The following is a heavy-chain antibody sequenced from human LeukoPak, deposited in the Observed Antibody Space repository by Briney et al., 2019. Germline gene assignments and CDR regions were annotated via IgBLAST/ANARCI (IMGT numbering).Heavy chain of an antibody. J-gene: IGHJ5*02. CDR1: GGSISSSSYS. D-gene: IGHD6-13*01. CDR3: ARISSWDPGWFDP. Sequence: SETLSLTCTVSGGSISSSSYSWGWIRQPPGKGLEWIGSIYYSGSTYYNPSLKSRVTISVDTSKNQFSLKLSSVTAADTAVYYCARISSWDPGWFDPWGQGTLVTVSS. CDR2: IYYSGST. V-gene: IGHV4-39*01.